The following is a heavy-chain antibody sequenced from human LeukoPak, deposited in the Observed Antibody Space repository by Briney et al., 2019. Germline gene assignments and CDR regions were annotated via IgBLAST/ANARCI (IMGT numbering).Heavy chain of an antibody. CDR3: ARGSYTDY. V-gene: IGHV3-21*01. CDR2: IRSSSSYI. D-gene: IGHD3-10*01. J-gene: IGHJ4*02. CDR1: GFTFNSYA. Sequence: GRSLRLSCGASGFTFNSYAIHWVRQAPGKGLEWVSSIRSSSSYIYYADSVMGRFTISRDNAKNSLSLQMNSLRAEDTAVYYCARGSYTDYWGQGTLVTVSS.